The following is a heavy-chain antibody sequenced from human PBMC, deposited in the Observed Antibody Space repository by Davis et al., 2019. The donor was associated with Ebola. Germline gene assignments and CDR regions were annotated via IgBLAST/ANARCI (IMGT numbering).Heavy chain of an antibody. D-gene: IGHD6-19*01. J-gene: IGHJ4*02. V-gene: IGHV4-59*04. Sequence: SETLSLTCTVSGGSISSYYWSWIRQPPGKGLEWIGSISYRSHTYYNPSLKSRVTMSVDPSKNQFSLKLSSVTAADTAVYYCASLVAVAGTSFDYWGQGTLVTVSS. CDR1: GGSISSYY. CDR2: ISYRSHT. CDR3: ASLVAVAGTSFDY.